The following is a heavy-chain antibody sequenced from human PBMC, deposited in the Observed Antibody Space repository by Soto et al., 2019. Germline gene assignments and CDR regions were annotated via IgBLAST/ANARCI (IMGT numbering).Heavy chain of an antibody. CDR3: ARDPPQKTTSGAIIYYYYYGMDV. V-gene: IGHV3-30-3*01. CDR1: GFTFNNYT. D-gene: IGHD2-8*02. Sequence: PGGSLRLSCAASGFTFNNYTVHWVRRAPGRGLAWVAALSFDGDSTSYFDSVRGRFTISRDDSKNTIYLQMNGLRPEDTAVYYCARDPPQKTTSGAIIYYYYYGMDVWGQGTSVTVSS. CDR2: LSFDGDST. J-gene: IGHJ6*02.